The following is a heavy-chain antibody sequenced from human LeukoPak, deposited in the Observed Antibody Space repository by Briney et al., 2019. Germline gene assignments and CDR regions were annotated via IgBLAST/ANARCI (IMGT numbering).Heavy chain of an antibody. D-gene: IGHD3-22*01. CDR3: ARGYYDSSGDAFDI. J-gene: IGHJ3*02. V-gene: IGHV4-59*01. Sequence: SETLSLTCTVSGGSFSNYYWSWIRQPPGKGLEWIGYIYYSGSTNYNPPLKSRVTISVDTSKNQFSLKLSSVTAADTAVYYCARGYYDSSGDAFDIWGQGTMVTVSS. CDR2: IYYSGST. CDR1: GGSFSNYY.